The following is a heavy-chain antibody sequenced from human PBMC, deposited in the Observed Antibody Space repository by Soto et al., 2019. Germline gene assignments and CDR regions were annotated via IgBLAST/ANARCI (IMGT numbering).Heavy chain of an antibody. CDR2: ISWNSGAI. D-gene: IGHD2-15*01. J-gene: IGHJ3*01. V-gene: IGHV3-9*01. CDR3: ATDRAAYGADVFDL. Sequence: EVQLVESGGGLVQPGRSLRLSCAASGFIFHDCAMHWVRQAPEKGLEWVSGISWNSGAIGYADSVKGRFTISRDNAKNSLYLQMDSLRAEDTDLYYCATDRAAYGADVFDLWGQGTVVTVSS. CDR1: GFIFHDCA.